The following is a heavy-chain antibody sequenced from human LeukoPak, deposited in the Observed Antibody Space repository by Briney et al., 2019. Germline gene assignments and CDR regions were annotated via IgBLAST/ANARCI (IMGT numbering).Heavy chain of an antibody. CDR3: AKVRGSVAGSRYYMDV. Sequence: PGGSLRLSCAASGFTFVDYAMHWVRQAPGKGLEWVSGISWNCGSIGYADSVKGRFTISRDNSKKPLYLQMNSLIAEDTAVYYCAKVRGSVAGSRYYMDVWGKGTTVTVSS. D-gene: IGHD6-19*01. V-gene: IGHV3-9*01. CDR1: GFTFVDYA. CDR2: ISWNCGSI. J-gene: IGHJ6*03.